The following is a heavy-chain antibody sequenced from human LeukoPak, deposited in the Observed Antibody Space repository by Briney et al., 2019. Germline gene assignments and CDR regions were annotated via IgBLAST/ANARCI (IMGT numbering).Heavy chain of an antibody. CDR1: GYTFTSYG. CDR3: ARARNYYDSSGYYGQPQKRYYFDY. Sequence: ASVKVSCKASGYTFTSYGISWVRQAPGQGLEWMGWISAYNGNTNYAQKLQGRVTMTTDTSTSTAYMELRSLRSDDTAVYYCARARNYYDSSGYYGQPQKRYYFDYWGQGTLVTVSS. D-gene: IGHD3-22*01. V-gene: IGHV1-18*01. CDR2: ISAYNGNT. J-gene: IGHJ4*02.